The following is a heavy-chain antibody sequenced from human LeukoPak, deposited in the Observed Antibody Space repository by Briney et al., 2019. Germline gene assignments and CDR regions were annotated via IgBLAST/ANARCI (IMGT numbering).Heavy chain of an antibody. CDR3: ARGAGRCSGYYLDY. CDR2: ISTTSTTI. V-gene: IGHV3-48*03. CDR1: GFTFSSYE. J-gene: IGHJ4*02. D-gene: IGHD3-22*01. Sequence: GSLRLSCAASGFTFSSYEMNWVRQAPGKGLEWVSYISTTSTTIYYADSVKGRFTISRDNAKDSLYLQMNSLRAEDTAVYYCARGAGRCSGYYLDYWGQGTLVTVSS.